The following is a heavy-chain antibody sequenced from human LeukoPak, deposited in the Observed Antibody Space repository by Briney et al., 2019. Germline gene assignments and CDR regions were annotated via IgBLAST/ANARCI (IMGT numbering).Heavy chain of an antibody. CDR1: GCTFSSYA. CDR2: ISGSGGTT. Sequence: GGSLRLSCAASGCTFSSYAMSWVRQAPGKGLEWVSAISGSGGTTDHADSVKGRFSISRDNSKNTLYLQMNSLRAEDTAVYYCAKVSHRYYYYGMDVWGQGTTVTVSS. CDR3: AKVSHRYYYYGMDV. J-gene: IGHJ6*02. V-gene: IGHV3-23*01.